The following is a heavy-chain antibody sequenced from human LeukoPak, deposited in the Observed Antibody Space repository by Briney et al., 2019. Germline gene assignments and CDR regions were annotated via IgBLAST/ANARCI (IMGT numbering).Heavy chain of an antibody. CDR1: GFTFDDYA. CDR2: ISWNSGSI. V-gene: IGHV3-9*01. CDR3: ARDNSVWTVWSPTLGLGY. D-gene: IGHD3-10*01. Sequence: PGRSLRLSCAASGFTFDDYAMHWVRQAPGKGLEWVSGISWNSGSIGYADSVKGRFTTSRDNAKNSLYLQMNSLRAEDTALYYCARDNSVWTVWSPTLGLGYWGQGTLVTVSS. J-gene: IGHJ4*02.